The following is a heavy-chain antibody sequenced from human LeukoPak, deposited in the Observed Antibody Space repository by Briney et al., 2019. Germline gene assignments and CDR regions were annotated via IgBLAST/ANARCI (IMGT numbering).Heavy chain of an antibody. D-gene: IGHD3-10*01. CDR2: VYTSGNT. J-gene: IGHJ5*02. Sequence: SETLSLTCTVSGGSMTSGSYYWSWIRKPAGKGLEWIGCVYTSGNTEYTPSLKSRVIISIDTSKNQFSLKLTSVTAADTAVYYCARTDPYGAGNPWGQGTLVTVSS. V-gene: IGHV4-61*02. CDR3: ARTDPYGAGNP. CDR1: GGSMTSGSYY.